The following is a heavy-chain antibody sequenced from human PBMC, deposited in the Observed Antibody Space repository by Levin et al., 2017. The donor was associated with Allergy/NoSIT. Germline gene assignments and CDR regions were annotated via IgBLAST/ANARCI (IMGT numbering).Heavy chain of an antibody. D-gene: IGHD1-1*01. J-gene: IGHJ5*02. CDR3: ARDPSTTRYNRFDP. V-gene: IGHV3-48*01. Sequence: PGESLKISCAASGFSLSNYNMNWVRQAPGKGLEWVSHISSSSSHIYYIDSVKGRFTISRDSAKNSLYLQMNSLRVEDTAVYYCARDPSTTRYNRFDPWGQGTLVTVSS. CDR2: ISSSSSHI. CDR1: GFSLSNYN.